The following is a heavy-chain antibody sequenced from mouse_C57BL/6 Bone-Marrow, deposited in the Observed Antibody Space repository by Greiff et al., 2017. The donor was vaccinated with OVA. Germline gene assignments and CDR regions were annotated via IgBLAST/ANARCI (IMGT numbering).Heavy chain of an antibody. V-gene: IGHV14-4*01. CDR3: TVPFYYGSSRYAMDY. Sequence: VQLQQSGAELVRPGASVKLSCTASGFNIKDDYMHWVKQRPEQGLEWIGWIDPENGDTEYASKFQGKATITADTSSNTAYLQLSSLTSEDTAVYYCTVPFYYGSSRYAMDYWGQGTSVTVSA. CDR1: GFNIKDDY. CDR2: IDPENGDT. D-gene: IGHD1-1*01. J-gene: IGHJ4*01.